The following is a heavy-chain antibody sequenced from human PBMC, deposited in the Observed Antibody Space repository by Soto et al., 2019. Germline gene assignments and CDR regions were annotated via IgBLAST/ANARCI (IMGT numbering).Heavy chain of an antibody. D-gene: IGHD3-22*01. V-gene: IGHV3-30*18. J-gene: IGHJ6*02. CDR3: AKGGGGPMTYYYYGMDV. CDR2: ISYDGSNK. CDR1: GFTFSSYG. Sequence: QPGGSLRLSCAASGFTFSSYGMHWVRQAPGKGLEWVAVISYDGSNKYYADSVKGRFTISRDNSKNTLYLQMNSLRAEDTAVYYCAKGGGGPMTYYYYGMDVWGQGTTVTVSS.